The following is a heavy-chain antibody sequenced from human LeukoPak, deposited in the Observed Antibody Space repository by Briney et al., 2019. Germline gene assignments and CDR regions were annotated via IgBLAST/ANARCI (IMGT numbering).Heavy chain of an antibody. Sequence: SETQSLPCAVYGGSFSGYYGSWIRQPPGKGLEWIGEINHSGSTNYNPSLKSRVTISVDTSKNQFSLKLSSVTAADTAVYYCARGRGMYSSSSHTYYYYCMDVWGKGTTVTVSS. CDR2: INHSGST. CDR1: GGSFSGYY. CDR3: ARGRGMYSSSSHTYYYYCMDV. V-gene: IGHV4-34*01. J-gene: IGHJ6*03. D-gene: IGHD6-13*01.